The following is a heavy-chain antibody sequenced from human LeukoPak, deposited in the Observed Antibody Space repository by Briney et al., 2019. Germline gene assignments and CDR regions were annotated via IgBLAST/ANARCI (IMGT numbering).Heavy chain of an antibody. V-gene: IGHV4-34*01. D-gene: IGHD4-23*01. CDR1: GGSFSGYY. Sequence: SETLSLTCAVYGGSFSGYYWSWIRQPPGKGLEWIGEINHSGSTNYNPSLKSRVTISVDTSKNQFSLKLSSVTAADTAVYYCARGGGNPGRQYYYYYMDVWGKGTTVTVSS. CDR3: ARGGGNPGRQYYYYYMDV. CDR2: INHSGST. J-gene: IGHJ6*03.